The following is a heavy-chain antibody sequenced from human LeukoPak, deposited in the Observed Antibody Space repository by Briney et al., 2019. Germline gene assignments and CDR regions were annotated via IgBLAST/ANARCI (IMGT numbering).Heavy chain of an antibody. D-gene: IGHD6-6*01. V-gene: IGHV3-49*04. CDR3: TRERTGYYYYYMDV. CDR1: GFTFSSYE. Sequence: GGSLRLSCAASGFTFSSYEMNWVRQAPGKGLEWVGFIRSKAYGGTTEYAASVKGRFTISRDDSKSIAYLQMNSLKTEDTAVYYCTRERTGYYYYYMDVWGKGTTVTISS. CDR2: IRSKAYGGTT. J-gene: IGHJ6*03.